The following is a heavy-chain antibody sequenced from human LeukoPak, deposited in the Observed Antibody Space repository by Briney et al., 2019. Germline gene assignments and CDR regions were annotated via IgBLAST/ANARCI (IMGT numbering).Heavy chain of an antibody. D-gene: IGHD3-10*01. V-gene: IGHV4-59*01. CDR1: GGSISSYY. CDR2: ISYSGST. J-gene: IGHJ4*02. Sequence: PSETLSLTCTVSGGSISSYYWSWIRQPPGKGLEWIGYISYSGSTNYNPSLKSRVTISADTSKKQFSLNLSPVTAADTAAYYCASITMVRGRGDWETDFWGQGILVTVSS. CDR3: ASITMVRGRGDWETDF.